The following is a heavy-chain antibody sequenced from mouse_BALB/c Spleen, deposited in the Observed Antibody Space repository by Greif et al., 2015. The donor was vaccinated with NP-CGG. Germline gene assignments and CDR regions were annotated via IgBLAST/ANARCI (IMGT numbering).Heavy chain of an antibody. CDR1: GYTFISYY. J-gene: IGHJ2*01. V-gene: IGHV1S81*02. D-gene: IGHD1-2*01. CDR3: TRGRRRDFDF. CDR2: INPSNGGA. Sequence: QVQLKESGAELVKPGASVKSSCKASGYTFISYYMYWVKQRPGQGLEWIGEINPSNGGANLNEKFKSKATLTVDKSSSTAYMQLSILTSEESAVYFCTRGRRRDFDFWGQGTTLTVSS.